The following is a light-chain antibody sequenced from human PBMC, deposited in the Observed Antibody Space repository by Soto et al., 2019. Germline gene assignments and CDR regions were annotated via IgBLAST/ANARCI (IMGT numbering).Light chain of an antibody. CDR2: DTS. V-gene: IGKV3-15*01. J-gene: IGKJ5*01. CDR1: QSISNK. CDR3: QQYNIWRSIS. Sequence: EIVMTQSPATLSVSTGERATLSCRSSQSISNKLAWYQHKPGQAPRLLIYDTSTRVAGIPARFTGSGSGTDFTLTISSLQSEDFAVYYCQQYNIWRSISFGQGTRLEIK.